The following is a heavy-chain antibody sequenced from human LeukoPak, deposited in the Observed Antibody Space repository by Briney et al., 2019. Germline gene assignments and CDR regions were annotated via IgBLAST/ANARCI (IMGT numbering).Heavy chain of an antibody. CDR3: ARPNLSSSSLNY. CDR2: INPSGGST. V-gene: IGHV1-46*01. CDR1: GGTFSSYA. D-gene: IGHD6-13*01. Sequence: ASVKVSCKASGGTFSSYAISWVRQAPGQGLEWMGIINPSGGSTSYAQKFQGRVTMTRDTSTSTVYMELSSLRSEDTAVYYCARPNLSSSSLNYWGQGTLVTVSS. J-gene: IGHJ4*02.